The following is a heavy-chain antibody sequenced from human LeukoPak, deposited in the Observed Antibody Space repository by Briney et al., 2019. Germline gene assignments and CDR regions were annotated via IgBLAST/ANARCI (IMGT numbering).Heavy chain of an antibody. D-gene: IGHD6-13*01. J-gene: IGHJ4*02. Sequence: GGSLRLSCAASGFTFSSYWMSWVRQAPGKGLEWVANIKQDGSEKYYVDSVKGRFTISRDNAKNSLYLQMNSLRAEDTAVYYCARDRSSSWYYFEYWGQGALVTV. V-gene: IGHV3-7*03. CDR2: IKQDGSEK. CDR3: ARDRSSSWYYFEY. CDR1: GFTFSSYW.